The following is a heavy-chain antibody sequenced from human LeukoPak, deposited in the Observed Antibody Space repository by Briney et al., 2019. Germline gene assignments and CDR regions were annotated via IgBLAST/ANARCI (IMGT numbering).Heavy chain of an antibody. J-gene: IGHJ6*02. CDR1: GFTFSSYS. Sequence: GGSLRLSRAASGFTFSSYSMNWVRQAPGKGLEWVSSISSSSSYIYYADSVKGRFTISRDNAKNSLYLQMNSLRAEDTAVYYCARAHIVGDARSYYYGMDVWGQGTTVTVSS. D-gene: IGHD1-26*01. CDR3: ARAHIVGDARSYYYGMDV. CDR2: ISSSSSYI. V-gene: IGHV3-21*01.